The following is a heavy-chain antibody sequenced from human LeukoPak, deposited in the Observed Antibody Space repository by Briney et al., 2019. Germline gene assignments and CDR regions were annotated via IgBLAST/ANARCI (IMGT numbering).Heavy chain of an antibody. CDR1: GFTFSSYG. Sequence: PGGSLRLSCAASGFTFSSYGMHWVRQAPGKGLEWVAFIRYDGSNQDFADSVKGRFTISRDNSKNTLYLQMNSLRAEDTAVYYCAKGGEGHYYDSSDPGDYWGQGTLVTVSS. CDR3: AKGGEGHYYDSSDPGDY. J-gene: IGHJ4*02. CDR2: IRYDGSNQ. D-gene: IGHD3-22*01. V-gene: IGHV3-30*02.